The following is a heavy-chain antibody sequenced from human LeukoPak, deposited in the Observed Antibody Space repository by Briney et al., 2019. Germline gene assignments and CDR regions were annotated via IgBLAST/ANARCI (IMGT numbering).Heavy chain of an antibody. CDR1: GGTFSSYA. CDR2: IIPIFGTA. V-gene: IGHV1-69*13. D-gene: IGHD3-22*01. Sequence: SVKVSCKASGGTFSSYAISWVRQAPGQGLEWMGGIIPIFGTANYAQKFQGRVTITADESTSTAYMELSSLRSEDTAVYYCARGPYDSRGQDYYYMDVWGKGTTVTVSS. J-gene: IGHJ6*03. CDR3: ARGPYDSRGQDYYYMDV.